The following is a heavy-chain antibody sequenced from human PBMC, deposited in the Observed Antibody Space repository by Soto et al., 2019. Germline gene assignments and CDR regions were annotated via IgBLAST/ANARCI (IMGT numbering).Heavy chain of an antibody. J-gene: IGHJ6*02. CDR3: AKWPNYDILTGGRDYYYGMDV. CDR1: GFTFSSYA. D-gene: IGHD3-9*01. V-gene: IGHV3-23*01. CDR2: ISGSGGST. Sequence: PGGSLRLSCAASGFTFSSYAMSWVRQAPGKGLEWVSAISGSGGSTYYADSVKGRFTISRDNSKNTLYLQMNSLRAEDTAVYYCAKWPNYDILTGGRDYYYGMDVWGQGTTITVSS.